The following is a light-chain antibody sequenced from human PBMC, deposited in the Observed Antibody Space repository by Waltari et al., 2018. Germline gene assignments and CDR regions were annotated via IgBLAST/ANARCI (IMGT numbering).Light chain of an antibody. Sequence: YELTQPPSVSVSPGQTASITCSGDKLGDQFACWYQQKPGQSPVLVIYQNTKRPSGIPERFSGSNSGNTATLTLSGTQAMDEADYYCQAWDSSAGVFGGGTKLTVL. CDR3: QAWDSSAGV. J-gene: IGLJ3*02. CDR1: KLGDQF. V-gene: IGLV3-1*01. CDR2: QNT.